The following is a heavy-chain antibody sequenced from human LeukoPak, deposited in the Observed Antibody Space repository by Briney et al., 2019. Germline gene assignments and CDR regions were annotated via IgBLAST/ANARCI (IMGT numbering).Heavy chain of an antibody. CDR3: ATNILVRDIINWFDP. CDR2: IKPNSGGT. Sequence: ASVKVSCKASGYTFTGYYMHWVRQAPGQGLEWMGWIKPNSGGTRSAQKFQGRVTMTRDTSLSTAYMELSSLRYDDTAVYYCATNILVRDIINWFDPWGQGTLVTVSS. D-gene: IGHD3-10*01. J-gene: IGHJ5*02. CDR1: GYTFTGYY. V-gene: IGHV1-2*02.